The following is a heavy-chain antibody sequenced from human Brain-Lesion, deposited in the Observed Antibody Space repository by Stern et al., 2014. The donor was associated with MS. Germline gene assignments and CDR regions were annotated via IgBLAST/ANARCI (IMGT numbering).Heavy chain of an antibody. Sequence: VQLVQSGGDLVQPGRSLRLSCAAFGFSFDDYAMPWVRQAPGKGLEWVAGISWNSGTIGYADSVKGRFTTSRDNAYSSLYLQMNSLRPEDTALYDCARDITGSSAYFAYWGQGTLVTVSS. V-gene: IGHV3-9*01. D-gene: IGHD1-14*01. CDR1: GFSFDDYA. J-gene: IGHJ4*02. CDR2: ISWNSGTI. CDR3: ARDITGSSAYFAY.